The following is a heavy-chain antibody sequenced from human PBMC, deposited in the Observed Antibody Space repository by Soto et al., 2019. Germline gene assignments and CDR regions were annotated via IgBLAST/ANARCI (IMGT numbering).Heavy chain of an antibody. J-gene: IGHJ5*02. CDR3: VKGRRYSGYDSWFDP. V-gene: IGHV3-64D*06. CDR1: GFTFSSYA. CDR2: ISSNGGST. Sequence: GGSLRLSCSASGFTFSSYAMHWVRQAPGKGLEYVSAISSNGGSTYYADSVKGRFTISRDNSKNTLYLQMSSLRAEDTAVYYCVKGRRYSGYDSWFDPWGQGTLVTVSS. D-gene: IGHD5-12*01.